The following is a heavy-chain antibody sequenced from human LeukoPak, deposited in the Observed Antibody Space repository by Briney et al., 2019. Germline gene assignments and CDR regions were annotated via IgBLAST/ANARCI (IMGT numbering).Heavy chain of an antibody. CDR2: INHSGST. V-gene: IGHV4-34*01. D-gene: IGHD2-2*01. CDR3: ARVRRSTNYYYYYMDV. CDR1: GGSFSGSY. J-gene: IGHJ6*03. Sequence: SETLSLTCAVYGGSFSGSYWNWIRQPPGKGLEWIGEINHSGSTNYNPSLKSRVAISVDTSKNQFSLKLSSVTAADTAVYYCARVRRSTNYYYYYMDVWGKGTTVTVSS.